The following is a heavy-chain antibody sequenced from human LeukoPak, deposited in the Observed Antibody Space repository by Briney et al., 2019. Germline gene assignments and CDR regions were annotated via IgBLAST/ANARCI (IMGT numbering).Heavy chain of an antibody. CDR3: AKTPNIVVVVAATPYYFDY. V-gene: IGHV3-23*01. Sequence: PGGSLRLSCAASGFTFSSYAMSWVRQAPGKGLEWVSAISGSGGSTYYADSVKGRFTISRDNPKNTLYLQMNSLRAEDTAVYYCAKTPNIVVVVAATPYYFDYWGQGTLVTVSS. J-gene: IGHJ4*02. D-gene: IGHD2-15*01. CDR2: ISGSGGST. CDR1: GFTFSSYA.